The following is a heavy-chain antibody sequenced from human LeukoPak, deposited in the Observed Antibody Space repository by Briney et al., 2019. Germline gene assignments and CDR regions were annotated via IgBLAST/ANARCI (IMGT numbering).Heavy chain of an antibody. J-gene: IGHJ4*02. D-gene: IGHD3-3*01. V-gene: IGHV4-61*02. CDR2: IYTSGST. CDR3: ARGDDFWSGYFDY. Sequence: SETLSLTCTVSGGSISSGSYYWSWIRQPAGKGLEWIGRIYTSGSTNYNPSLKSRVTISVDTSKNQFSLKLSTVTAADTAVYYCARGDDFWSGYFDYWGQGTLVTVSS. CDR1: GGSISSGSYY.